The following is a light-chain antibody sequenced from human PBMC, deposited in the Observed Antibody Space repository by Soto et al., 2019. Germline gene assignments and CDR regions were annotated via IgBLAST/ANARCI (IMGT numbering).Light chain of an antibody. V-gene: IGKV3-20*01. Sequence: EIVLTQSPDTLSLSPGERATLSCRASQTVSNNYLAWYRQKPGQAPRLLIYGASSRATGIPDRFSGSGSGTDFTLTISRLEPEDFAVYYCQQFDSPSWTFGQGTKVEIK. CDR3: QQFDSPSWT. CDR1: QTVSNNY. CDR2: GAS. J-gene: IGKJ1*01.